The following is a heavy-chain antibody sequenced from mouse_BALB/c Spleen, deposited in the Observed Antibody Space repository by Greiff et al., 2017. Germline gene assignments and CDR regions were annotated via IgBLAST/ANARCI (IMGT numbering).Heavy chain of an antibody. J-gene: IGHJ4*01. CDR3: ARSWPYSNYIYYAMDY. Sequence: VQLQQSGAELARPGASVKMSCKASGYTFTSYTMHWVKQRPGQGLEWIGYINPSSGYTNYNQKFKDKATLTADKSSSTAYMQLSSLTSEDSAVYYCARSWPYSNYIYYAMDYWGQGTSVTVSS. CDR2: INPSSGYT. V-gene: IGHV1-4*01. D-gene: IGHD2-5*01. CDR1: GYTFTSYT.